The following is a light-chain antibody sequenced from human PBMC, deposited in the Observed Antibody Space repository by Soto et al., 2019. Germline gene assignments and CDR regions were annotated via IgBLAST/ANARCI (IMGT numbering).Light chain of an antibody. J-gene: IGLJ3*02. V-gene: IGLV2-11*01. CDR1: SSDVGGSNY. Sequence: QSALTQPRSVSGSPGQAVTISCTGTSSDVGGSNYVSWYQQHPGKAPKLVIYDVTRRPSGVPDRFSGSKSGNTASLTISGLQAADEADYYCCSYAGSSLWVFVGGTKLTVL. CDR2: DVT. CDR3: CSYAGSSLWV.